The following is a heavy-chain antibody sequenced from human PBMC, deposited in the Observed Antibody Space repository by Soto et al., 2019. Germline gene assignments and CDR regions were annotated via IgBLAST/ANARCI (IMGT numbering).Heavy chain of an antibody. Sequence: GGFLRLSCVASGFTFSNYNMNWVRQAPGKGLEWVSHISGTSVYIHYADSVKGRFTISRDNAKNSVYLQMDSLRVEDTAVYYCAREGALKPFSSWGQGALVTVSS. CDR3: AREGALKPFSS. CDR1: GFTFSNYN. J-gene: IGHJ5*02. V-gene: IGHV3-21*01. CDR2: ISGTSVYI.